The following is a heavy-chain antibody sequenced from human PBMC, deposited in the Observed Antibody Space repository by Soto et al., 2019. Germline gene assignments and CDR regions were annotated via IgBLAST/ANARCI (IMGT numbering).Heavy chain of an antibody. J-gene: IGHJ4*02. CDR1: GFTFSSYA. V-gene: IGHV3-23*01. CDR3: AKVPLRFLEWLPDFDY. Sequence: GGSLRLSCAASGFTFSSYAMSWVRQAPGKGLEWVSAISGSGGSTYYADSVKGRFTISRDNSKNTLYLQMNSLRAEDTAVSYCAKVPLRFLEWLPDFDYWGQATLVTLSS. D-gene: IGHD3-3*01. CDR2: ISGSGGST.